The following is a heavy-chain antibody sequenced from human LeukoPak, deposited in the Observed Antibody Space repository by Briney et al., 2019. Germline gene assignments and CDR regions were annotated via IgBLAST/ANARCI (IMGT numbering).Heavy chain of an antibody. CDR3: ARLYYGSRD. CDR2: IYYSGST. J-gene: IGHJ4*02. D-gene: IGHD3-10*01. V-gene: IGHV4-39*01. CDR1: GGSISSSSYY. Sequence: SETLSLTRTVSGGSISSSSYYWGWIRQPPGKGLEWIGSIYYSGSTYYNPSLKSRVTISVDTSKNQFSLKLSSVTAADTAVYYCARLYYGSRDWGQGTLVTVSS.